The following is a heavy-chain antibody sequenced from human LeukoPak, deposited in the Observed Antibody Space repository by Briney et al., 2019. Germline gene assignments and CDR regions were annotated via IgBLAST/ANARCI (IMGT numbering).Heavy chain of an antibody. CDR2: ISSSSSTI. D-gene: IGHD1-26*01. V-gene: IGHV3-48*01. J-gene: IGHJ4*02. Sequence: PGGSLRLSCAASGFTFSSYSMNWVRQAPGKGLEWVSYISSSSSTIYYADSVKGRFTISRDNAKNSLYLQMNSLRAEDTAVYYCARDLGEWELLPFLFDYWGQGTLVTVSS. CDR1: GFTFSSYS. CDR3: ARDLGEWELLPFLFDY.